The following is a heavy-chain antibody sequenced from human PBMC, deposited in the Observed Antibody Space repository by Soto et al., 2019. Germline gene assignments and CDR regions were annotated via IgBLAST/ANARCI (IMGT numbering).Heavy chain of an antibody. V-gene: IGHV1-69*02. CDR1: GGTFSSYT. CDR2: IIPILGIA. CDR3: ARASIADDAFDI. D-gene: IGHD6-6*01. J-gene: IGHJ3*02. Sequence: GASVKVSCKASGGTFSSYTISWVRQAPGQGLEWMGRIIPILGIANYAQKFQGRVTMTRDTSTSTVYMELSSLRSEDTAVYYCARASIADDAFDIWGQGTMVTVS.